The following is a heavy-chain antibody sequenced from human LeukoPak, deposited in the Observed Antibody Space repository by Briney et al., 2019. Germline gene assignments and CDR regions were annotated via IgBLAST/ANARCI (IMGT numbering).Heavy chain of an antibody. J-gene: IGHJ6*03. V-gene: IGHV1-46*01. CDR3: ARVNDFWSGYPHYYYYMDV. CDR1: GYTFTSYY. Sequence: ASVKVSCKASGYTFTSYYMHWVRQAPGQGLEWMGIINPSGGSTSYAQKFQGRVTMTRDTSTSTVYMELSSLRSEDTAVYYCARVNDFWSGYPHYYYYMDVWGKGTTVTVSS. CDR2: INPSGGST. D-gene: IGHD3-3*01.